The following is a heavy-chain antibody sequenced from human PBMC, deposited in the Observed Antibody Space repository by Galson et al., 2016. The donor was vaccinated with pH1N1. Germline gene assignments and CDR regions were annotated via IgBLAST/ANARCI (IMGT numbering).Heavy chain of an antibody. CDR1: GFTFNKYA. D-gene: IGHD5-12*01. Sequence: SLRLSCAASGFTFNKYAMTWVRQAPGKGLEWVSAISGSGRDTYYADSVKGRFTISRDNSKDTVYLQMNSLTVEDTAIYYCAKVPRRGSNAYRVDYWGQGTLVTVSS. J-gene: IGHJ4*02. CDR3: AKVPRRGSNAYRVDY. CDR2: ISGSGRDT. V-gene: IGHV3-23*01.